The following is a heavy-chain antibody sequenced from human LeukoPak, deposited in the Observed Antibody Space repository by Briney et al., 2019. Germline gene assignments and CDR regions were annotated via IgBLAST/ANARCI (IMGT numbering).Heavy chain of an antibody. CDR1: GFTSGIYA. J-gene: IGHJ4*02. CDR3: GKKVERHFDLKY. Sequence: GGSLRLSCAASGFTSGIYAVSWVRQAPGKGLEWVSAFSGGGDSYYADSVKRRFTIPRDNSKKILYLQMNSLRAEDTAVYYCGKKVERHFDLKYWGQGTLVTVS. CDR2: FSGGGDS. V-gene: IGHV3-23*01.